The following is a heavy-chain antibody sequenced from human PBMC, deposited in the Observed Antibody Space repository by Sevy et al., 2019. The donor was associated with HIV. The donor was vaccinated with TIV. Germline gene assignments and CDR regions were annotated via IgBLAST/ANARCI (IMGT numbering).Heavy chain of an antibody. CDR3: FGGTN. CDR2: IKKDGSQK. V-gene: IGHV3-7*03. D-gene: IGHD3-16*01. J-gene: IGHJ4*02. CDR1: GLTFSNYW. Sequence: GGSLRLSCTDSGLTFSNYWMHWVRQAPGKGPEWVASIKKDGSQKDYVDSVKGRFIISRDNAKSSVYLQMNSLRDEDAAVYYCFGGTNWGQGTLVTVSS.